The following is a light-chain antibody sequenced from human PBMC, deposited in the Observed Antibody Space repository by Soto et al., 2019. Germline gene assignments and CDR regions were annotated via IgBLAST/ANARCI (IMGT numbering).Light chain of an antibody. CDR3: SSYAGTVTLV. J-gene: IGLJ3*02. Sequence: QSALTQPASMSGSPGQSITISCTGTSGDVAIYDLVSWYQQYPGKAPQLIIYEVTKRPSGVSNRFSGSKSGNTASLTISGLHAEDEGDYYCSSYAGTVTLVFGGGTKLTVL. CDR2: EVT. CDR1: SGDVAIYDL. V-gene: IGLV2-23*02.